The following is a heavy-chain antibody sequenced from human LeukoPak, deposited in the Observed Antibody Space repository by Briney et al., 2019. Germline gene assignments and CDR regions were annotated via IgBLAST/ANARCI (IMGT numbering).Heavy chain of an antibody. J-gene: IGHJ4*02. CDR3: ARAAGFIRRGKPHFDY. D-gene: IGHD2-21*01. CDR2: ISAYNGNT. V-gene: IGHV1-18*01. Sequence: ASVKVSCKASGYTFTSYGISWVRQAPGQGLEWMGWISAYNGNTNYAQKLQGRVTMTTDTSTSTAYMELRSLRSDDTAVYYCARAAGFIRRGKPHFDYWGQGTLVTVSS. CDR1: GYTFTSYG.